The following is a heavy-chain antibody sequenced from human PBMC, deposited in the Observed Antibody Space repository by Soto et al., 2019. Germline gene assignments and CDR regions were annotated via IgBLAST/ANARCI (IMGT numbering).Heavy chain of an antibody. CDR3: ARGPRITIFGVARYYYYGMDV. CDR1: GGSFSGYY. V-gene: IGHV4-34*01. CDR2: INHSGST. J-gene: IGHJ6*02. D-gene: IGHD3-3*01. Sequence: TLSLTCAVYGGSFSGYYWSWIRQPPGKGLEWIGEINHSGSTNYNPSLKSRVTISVDTSKNQFSLKLSSVTAADTAVYYCARGPRITIFGVARYYYYGMDVWGQGATVTVSS.